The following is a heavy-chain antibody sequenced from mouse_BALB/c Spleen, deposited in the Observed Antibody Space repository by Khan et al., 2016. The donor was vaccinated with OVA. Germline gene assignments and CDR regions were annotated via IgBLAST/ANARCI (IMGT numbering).Heavy chain of an antibody. J-gene: IGHJ4*01. CDR3: ARPPYFSYVMDY. D-gene: IGHD2-10*01. V-gene: IGHV9-3-1*01. Sequence: QIQLVQSGPELKKPGETVKISCKASGYTFTNCGMNWVKQAPGKGLKWMGWINTYTGEPTYADDFKGRFAFSLETSASTAYLQINNLKTEDTATYFCARPPYFSYVMDYWGQGTSVTVSS. CDR2: INTYTGEP. CDR1: GYTFTNCG.